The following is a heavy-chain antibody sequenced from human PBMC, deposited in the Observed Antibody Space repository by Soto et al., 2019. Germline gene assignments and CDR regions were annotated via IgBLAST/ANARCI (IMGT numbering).Heavy chain of an antibody. CDR2: IIPIFGTA. V-gene: IGHV1-69*06. J-gene: IGHJ4*02. D-gene: IGHD5-18*01. CDR1: GGTFSSYA. CDR3: ARDLRPPHTAMVY. Sequence: SVKVSCKASGGTFSSYAISWVRQAPGQGLEWMGGIIPIFGTANYAQKFQGRVTITADKSTSTAYMELSSLRSEDTAVYYCARDLRPPHTAMVYWGQGTLVTVSS.